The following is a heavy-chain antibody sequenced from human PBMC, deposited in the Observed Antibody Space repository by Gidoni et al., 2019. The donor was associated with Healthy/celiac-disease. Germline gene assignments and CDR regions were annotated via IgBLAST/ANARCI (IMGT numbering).Heavy chain of an antibody. Sequence: EVQLVESGGGLVQPGGSLRLSCAASGFTFSSYSMNWVRQAPGKGLEWVSYISSSSSTIYYADSVKGRFTISRDNAKNSLYLQMNSLRDEDTAVYYCARDPEPDRGVLRFLEWLITPPDYWGQGTLVTVSS. V-gene: IGHV3-48*02. CDR3: ARDPEPDRGVLRFLEWLITPPDY. J-gene: IGHJ4*02. CDR2: ISSSSSTI. D-gene: IGHD3-3*01. CDR1: GFTFSSYS.